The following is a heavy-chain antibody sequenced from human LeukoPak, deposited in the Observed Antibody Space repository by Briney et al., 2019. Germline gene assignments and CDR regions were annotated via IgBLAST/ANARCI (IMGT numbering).Heavy chain of an antibody. Sequence: GGSLMLSCAASGFTFSNYAMSWVRQAPERGLERVSTISSRGDSTYDADSVKGRFTISRDNSKNSLYLQMNNVRVEDTAVYYCAKGPRPDITVAHTVENWGQGTLVTVSS. V-gene: IGHV3-23*01. CDR3: AKGPRPDITVAHTVEN. CDR2: ISSRGDST. CDR1: GFTFSNYA. J-gene: IGHJ4*02. D-gene: IGHD6-19*01.